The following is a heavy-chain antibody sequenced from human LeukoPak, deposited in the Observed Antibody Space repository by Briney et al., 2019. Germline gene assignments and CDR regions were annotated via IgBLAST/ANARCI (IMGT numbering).Heavy chain of an antibody. J-gene: IGHJ4*02. D-gene: IGHD3-22*01. CDR1: GFTFSSYA. Sequence: GGSLRLSCAASGFTFSSYAMTWVRQAPGKGLEWVSAITGSGVSTNYADSVKGRFTISRDNSKNTIYLQMNSLRAEDTAKYYCAKRSSISSGYFDFWGRGTLVTVSS. CDR3: AKRSSISSGYFDF. CDR2: ITGSGVST. V-gene: IGHV3-23*01.